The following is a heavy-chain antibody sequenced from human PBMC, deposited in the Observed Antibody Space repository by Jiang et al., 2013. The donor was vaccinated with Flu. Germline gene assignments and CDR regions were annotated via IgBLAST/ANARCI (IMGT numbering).Heavy chain of an antibody. Sequence: SGAEVKKPGASVKVSWQGFWIHRSPATILHWVRQAPGQGLEWMGWINPNSGGTNYAQKFQGRVTMTRDTSISTAYMELSRLRSDDTAVYYCARVAARPDDYWGQGTLVTVSS. CDR3: ARVAARPDDY. CDR2: INPNSGGT. J-gene: IGHJ4*02. V-gene: IGHV1-2*02. D-gene: IGHD6-6*01. CDR1: IHRSPAT.